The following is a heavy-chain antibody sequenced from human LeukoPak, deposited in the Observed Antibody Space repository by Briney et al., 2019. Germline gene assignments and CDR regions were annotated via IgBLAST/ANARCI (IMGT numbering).Heavy chain of an antibody. V-gene: IGHV5-51*01. D-gene: IGHD3-22*01. CDR3: ARSPVSTIPQYYYDSSGYRLVYFDY. CDR2: IYPGDSDT. Sequence: GESLKISCKGSGYSFTSYWIGWVRQMPGKGLEWMGIIYPGDSDTRYSPSFQGQVTISADKSISTAYLQWSSLKASDTAMYYCARSPVSTIPQYYYDSSGYRLVYFDYWGQGTLVTVSS. CDR1: GYSFTSYW. J-gene: IGHJ4*02.